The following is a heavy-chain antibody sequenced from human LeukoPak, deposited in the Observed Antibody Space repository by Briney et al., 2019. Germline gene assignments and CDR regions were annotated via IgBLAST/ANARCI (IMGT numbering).Heavy chain of an antibody. D-gene: IGHD3-22*01. Sequence: SETLSLTCAVYGGSFSGYYWSWIRQPPGKGLEWIGEINHSGSTNYNPSLKSRVTISVDTSKNQFSLKLSSVTAADTAVYYCARDYYYDSSGYFANRYYYYMDVWGKGTTVTISS. CDR1: GGSFSGYY. J-gene: IGHJ6*03. CDR2: INHSGST. CDR3: ARDYYYDSSGYFANRYYYYMDV. V-gene: IGHV4-34*01.